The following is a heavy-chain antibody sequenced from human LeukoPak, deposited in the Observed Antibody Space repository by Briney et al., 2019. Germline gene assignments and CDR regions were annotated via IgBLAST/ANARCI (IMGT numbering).Heavy chain of an antibody. D-gene: IGHD3-3*01. CDR2: ISAYNGNT. Sequence: GASVKVSXKASGYTFTSYGISWVRQAPGQGLEWMGWISAYNGNTNYAQELQGRVTMTTDTSTSTAYMELRSLRSDDTAVYYCARDITLYYDFWSGPKRGFDYWGQGTLVTVSS. J-gene: IGHJ4*02. V-gene: IGHV1-18*01. CDR1: GYTFTSYG. CDR3: ARDITLYYDFWSGPKRGFDY.